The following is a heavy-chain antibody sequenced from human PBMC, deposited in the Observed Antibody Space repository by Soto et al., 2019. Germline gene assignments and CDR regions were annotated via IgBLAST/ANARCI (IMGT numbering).Heavy chain of an antibody. CDR2: IYTSGST. CDR1: GGSISSYY. J-gene: IGHJ6*02. D-gene: IGHD2-2*01. V-gene: IGHV4-4*07. Sequence: SETLSLTCTVSGGSISSYYWSWIRQPAGKGLEWIGRIYTSGSTTYNPSLKSRVTMSVDTSKTQFSLKLSSVTAADTAVYYCARDAGLACSITSCYSYGMDVWGQGTTVTVSS. CDR3: ARDAGLACSITSCYSYGMDV.